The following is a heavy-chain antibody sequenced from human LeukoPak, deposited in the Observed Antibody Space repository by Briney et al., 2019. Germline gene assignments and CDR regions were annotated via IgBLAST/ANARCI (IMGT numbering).Heavy chain of an antibody. CDR3: ASRKLGNDY. CDR2: IYHTGST. J-gene: IGHJ4*02. CDR1: DDSITMYY. Sequence: SETLSLTCSVSDDSITMYYWTWIRQPPGKGLEWIGYIYHTGSTSYSPSLKSRVTISADTSQNQFSLKLSSVTAADTAVYYCASRKLGNDYWGQGTLVTVSS. V-gene: IGHV4-59*01. D-gene: IGHD7-27*01.